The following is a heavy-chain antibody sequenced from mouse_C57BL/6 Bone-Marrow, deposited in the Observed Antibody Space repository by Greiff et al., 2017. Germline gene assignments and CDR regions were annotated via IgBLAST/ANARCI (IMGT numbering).Heavy chain of an antibody. Sequence: EVQLVESGGGLVQPGGSMKLSCVASGFTFSNYWMNWVRQSPEKGLEWVAQIRLKSDNYATHYAESVKGRFTISRDDSKSSVYLQMNNLRAEDTGIYYCTGRGSSSWFAYWGQGTLVTVSA. CDR3: TGRGSSSWFAY. CDR2: IRLKSDNYAT. V-gene: IGHV6-3*01. J-gene: IGHJ3*01. CDR1: GFTFSNYW. D-gene: IGHD1-1*01.